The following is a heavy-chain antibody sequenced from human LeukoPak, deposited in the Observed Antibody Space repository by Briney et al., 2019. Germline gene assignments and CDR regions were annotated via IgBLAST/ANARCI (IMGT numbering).Heavy chain of an antibody. Sequence: ETLSLTCTVSGGSISSSSYYWGWIRQPPGKGLEWVANINQDGSAKYYVDSLRGRFTISRDNAKNSLYLQINSLRAEDTAVYYCATVWGTSSRFDYWGQGTLVTVSS. V-gene: IGHV3-7*01. CDR3: ATVWGTSSRFDY. D-gene: IGHD3-16*01. J-gene: IGHJ4*02. CDR2: INQDGSAK. CDR1: GGSISSSSYY.